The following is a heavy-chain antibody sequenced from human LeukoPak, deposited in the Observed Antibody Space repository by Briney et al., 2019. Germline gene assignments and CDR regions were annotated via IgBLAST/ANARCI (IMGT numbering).Heavy chain of an antibody. CDR1: GFTFSGYA. Sequence: GGSLRLSCAASGFTFSGYAMSWVRQAPGKGLEWVSAISGSGGSTYYADSVKGRFTISRDNSKNTLYLQMNSLRAEDTAVYYYAKDQSRLWFGEGFDYWGQGTLVTVSS. V-gene: IGHV3-23*01. CDR3: AKDQSRLWFGEGFDY. CDR2: ISGSGGST. D-gene: IGHD3-10*01. J-gene: IGHJ4*02.